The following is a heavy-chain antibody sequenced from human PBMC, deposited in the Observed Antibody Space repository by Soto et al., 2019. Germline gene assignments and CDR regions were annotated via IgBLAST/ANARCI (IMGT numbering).Heavy chain of an antibody. CDR1: GFTVSSNY. CDR3: TRGGSGTSFDYYYGMDV. J-gene: IGHJ6*02. V-gene: IGHV3-66*01. Sequence: PGGSLRLSCAASGFTVSSNYMSWVRQAPGKGLEWVSVIFSGDSAYYADSVKGRFTISRDDSKNTLYLQMNSLRAEDTAVYYCTRGGSGTSFDYYYGMDVWGQGTTVTVSS. D-gene: IGHD3-10*01. CDR2: IFSGDSA.